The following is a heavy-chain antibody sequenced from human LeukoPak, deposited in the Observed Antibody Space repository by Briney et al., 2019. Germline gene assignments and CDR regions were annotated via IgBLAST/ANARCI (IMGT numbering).Heavy chain of an antibody. V-gene: IGHV4-31*03. D-gene: IGHD6-19*01. CDR1: GGSISSGGYY. CDR2: IYYSGST. J-gene: IGHJ4*02. CDR3: ARGRYPQPGIAVAGTLLD. Sequence: SETLSLICTVSGGSISSGGYYWSWIRQHPGKGLEWIGYIYYSGSTYYNPSLKSRVTISVDTSKNQFSLKLSSVTAADTAVYYCARGRYPQPGIAVAGTLLDWGQGTLVTVSS.